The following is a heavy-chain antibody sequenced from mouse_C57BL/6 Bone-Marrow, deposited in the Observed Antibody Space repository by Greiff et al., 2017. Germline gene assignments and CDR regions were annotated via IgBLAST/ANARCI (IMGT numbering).Heavy chain of an antibody. D-gene: IGHD1-2*01. CDR2: IYPRSGNT. Sequence: QVQLQQSGAELARPGASVKLSCKASGYTFTSYGISWVKQRTGQGLEWIGEIYPRSGNTYYNEKFKGKATLTADKSSSTAYMELRSLTSEDSAVYFCAVRLLIPRYFDVWGTGTTVTVSS. J-gene: IGHJ1*03. CDR3: AVRLLIPRYFDV. V-gene: IGHV1-81*01. CDR1: GYTFTSYG.